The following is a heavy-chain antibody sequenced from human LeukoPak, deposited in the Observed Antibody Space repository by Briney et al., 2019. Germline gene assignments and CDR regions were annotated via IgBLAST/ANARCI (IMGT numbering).Heavy chain of an antibody. CDR2: ISYDGSNK. D-gene: IGHD6-19*01. Sequence: GGSLRLSCAASGFTFSSYAMHWVRQAPGKGLEWVAVISYDGSNKYYADSVKGRFTISRDNSKNTLYLQMNCLRAEDTAVYYCARGVAVAGTRWYYFDYWGQGTLVTVSS. J-gene: IGHJ4*02. CDR1: GFTFSSYA. CDR3: ARGVAVAGTRWYYFDY. V-gene: IGHV3-30-3*01.